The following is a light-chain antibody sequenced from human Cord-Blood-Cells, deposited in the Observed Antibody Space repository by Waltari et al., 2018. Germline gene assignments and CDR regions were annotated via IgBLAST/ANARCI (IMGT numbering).Light chain of an antibody. V-gene: IGLV2-23*01. J-gene: IGLJ3*02. Sequence: QSALTQPASVSGSPGQSLTISCTGTSSDVGSYNLVSWYQQHPAKAPNLRFYEGSKRPSGGANRLCGSKSGKTASLTISGLQAEDESDYYCCSYAGSSTGVFGGGTKLTVL. CDR1: SSDVGSYNL. CDR3: CSYAGSSTGV. CDR2: EGS.